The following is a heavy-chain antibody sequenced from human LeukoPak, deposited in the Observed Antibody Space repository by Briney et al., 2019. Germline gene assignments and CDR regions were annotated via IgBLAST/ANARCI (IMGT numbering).Heavy chain of an antibody. CDR2: IYTSGST. CDR1: GGSISSYY. D-gene: IGHD2-2*01. V-gene: IGHV4-4*09. J-gene: IGHJ2*01. CDR3: ARHGIVVVPGAVINWYFDL. Sequence: SETLSLTCTVSGGSISSYYWSWIRQPPGKGLEWIGYIYTSGSTNYNPSLKSRVTISVDTSKNQFSLKLSSVTAADTAVYYCARHGIVVVPGAVINWYFDLWGRGTLVTVSS.